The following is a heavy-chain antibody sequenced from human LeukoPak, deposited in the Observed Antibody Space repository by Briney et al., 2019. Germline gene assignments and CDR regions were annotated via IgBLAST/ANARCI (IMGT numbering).Heavy chain of an antibody. CDR3: ATDGGPAYSSSWYLY. J-gene: IGHJ4*02. CDR2: ITTTGDRI. V-gene: IGHV3-48*03. D-gene: IGHD6-13*01. CDR1: GFSFSRYE. Sequence: GGSLRLSCLASGFSFSRYEMNWVRQAPGKGLEWIAYITTTGDRIQYADSMKGRFTISRDNAKNSLYLQMNSLRAEDTAVYYCATDGGPAYSSSWYLYWGQGSLVTVSS.